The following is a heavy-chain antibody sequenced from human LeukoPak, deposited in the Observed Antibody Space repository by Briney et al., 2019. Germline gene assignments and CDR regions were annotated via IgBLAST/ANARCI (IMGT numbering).Heavy chain of an antibody. CDR1: GFTFSDYA. J-gene: IGHJ4*02. D-gene: IGHD6-13*01. CDR2: IKQDGSDQ. V-gene: IGHV3-7*03. Sequence: GGSLRLSCVASGFTFSDYAMNWVRQAPGKGLEWVGHIKQDGSDQRYVDSVKGRFTISRDNAKNSLYLQMNILRAEDTAMYYCVRDSGWFHFDFWGQGTLVTVSS. CDR3: VRDSGWFHFDF.